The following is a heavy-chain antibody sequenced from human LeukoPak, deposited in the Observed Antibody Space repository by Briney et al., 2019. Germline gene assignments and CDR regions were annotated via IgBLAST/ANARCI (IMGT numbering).Heavy chain of an antibody. V-gene: IGHV3-30*19. Sequence: GGSLRLSCAASGFTFSSYGMHWVRQAPGKGLEWVAVISYDGSNKYYADSVKGRFTISRDNSKNTLYLQMNSLRAEDTAVYYCAREGSHRDGYNCDYWGQGTLVTVSS. CDR2: ISYDGSNK. D-gene: IGHD5-24*01. CDR1: GFTFSSYG. J-gene: IGHJ4*02. CDR3: AREGSHRDGYNCDY.